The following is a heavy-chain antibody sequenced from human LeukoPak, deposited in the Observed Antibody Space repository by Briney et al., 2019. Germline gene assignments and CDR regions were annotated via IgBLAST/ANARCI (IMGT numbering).Heavy chain of an antibody. CDR2: IKQDGSEK. Sequence: GGSLRLSCAASGFTFSSYWMSWVRQAPGKGLEWVANIKQDGSEKYYVDSVKGRFTISRGNAKNSLYLQMNSLRAEDTAVYYCARDLLDWNYYFDYWGQGTLVTVSS. CDR1: GFTFSSYW. CDR3: ARDLLDWNYYFDY. V-gene: IGHV3-7*01. D-gene: IGHD1-7*01. J-gene: IGHJ4*02.